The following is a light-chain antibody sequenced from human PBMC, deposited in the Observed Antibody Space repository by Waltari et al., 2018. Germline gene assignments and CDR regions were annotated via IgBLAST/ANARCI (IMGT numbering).Light chain of an antibody. CDR2: GAS. V-gene: IGKV3-15*01. CDR1: QSVSSN. J-gene: IGKJ2*01. CDR3: QHYDNWPPYT. Sequence: EVVMTQSPDTLSVSPGERATLSCRASQSVSSNLAWYQQKPGQAPRLLIYGASTRATGIPTRFSGSGSGTEFTLTINSLQSEDFAVYYCQHYDNWPPYTFGPGTKLEI.